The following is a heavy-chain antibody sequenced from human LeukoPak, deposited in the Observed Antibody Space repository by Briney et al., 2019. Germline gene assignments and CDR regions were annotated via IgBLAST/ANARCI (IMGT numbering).Heavy chain of an antibody. J-gene: IGHJ4*02. CDR1: GGSISSDGYY. CDR3: ASQTYGDYDY. V-gene: IGHV4-61*08. D-gene: IGHD4-17*01. Sequence: SETLSLTCTVSGGSISSDGYYWSWIRQPPGKGLEWIGYIYYSGSTNYNPSLKSRVTISVDTSKNQFSLKLSSVTAADTAVYYCASQTYGDYDYWGQGTLVTVSS. CDR2: IYYSGST.